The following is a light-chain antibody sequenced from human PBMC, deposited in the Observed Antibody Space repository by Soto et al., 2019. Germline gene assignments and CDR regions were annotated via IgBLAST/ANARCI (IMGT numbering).Light chain of an antibody. Sequence: QSVLTQPPSASGSPGQSVTISCTGTSSDVGSYNYVSWYQHHPGKAPKVMIYEVNKRPSGVPDRFSGSKSGNTASLTVSGLQAEDEADYYCGSYADSNNYVFGTGTQLTVL. CDR3: GSYADSNNYV. V-gene: IGLV2-8*01. J-gene: IGLJ1*01. CDR1: SSDVGSYNY. CDR2: EVN.